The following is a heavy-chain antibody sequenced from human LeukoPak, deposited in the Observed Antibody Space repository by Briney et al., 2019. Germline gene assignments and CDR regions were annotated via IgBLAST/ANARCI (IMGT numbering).Heavy chain of an antibody. CDR1: GYSISSGYY. V-gene: IGHV4-38-2*02. J-gene: IGHJ4*02. D-gene: IGHD3-10*01. Sequence: EPSETLSLTCTVSGYSISSGYYWGWIRQPPGKGLEWIGSIYHSGSTYYNPSLKSRVTISVDTSKNQLSLKLSSVTAADTAVYYCARDMAPGSYDTPAYWGQGTLVTVSS. CDR3: ARDMAPGSYDTPAY. CDR2: IYHSGST.